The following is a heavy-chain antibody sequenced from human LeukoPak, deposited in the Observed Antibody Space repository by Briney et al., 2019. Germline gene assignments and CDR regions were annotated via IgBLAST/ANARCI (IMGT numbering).Heavy chain of an antibody. CDR1: GYSINSGYY. Sequence: SETLFLTCTVPGYSINSGYYWSWIRQPPGKRLEWIGSIYYSGSTYSNPTLNSRLTISVDTSKNQISLNLTSVTAADAAVYYCARDLGYGGFDWAPWGQGTLVTVSS. V-gene: IGHV4-38-2*02. J-gene: IGHJ5*02. D-gene: IGHD5-12*01. CDR3: ARDLGYGGFDWAP. CDR2: IYYSGST.